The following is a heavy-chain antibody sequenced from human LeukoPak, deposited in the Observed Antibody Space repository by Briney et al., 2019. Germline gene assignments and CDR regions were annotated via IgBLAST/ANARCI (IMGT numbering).Heavy chain of an antibody. Sequence: ASVKVSCKASGYTFTSYFMHWVRQAPGQGLEWMGIINPSGGSTTYAQKFQGRVTMTRDTSTSTVYMELSSLRSEDTVVYYCAKSGNSMTAGTADPWGQGTLVTVSS. V-gene: IGHV1-46*03. J-gene: IGHJ5*02. CDR2: INPSGGST. CDR3: AKSGNSMTAGTADP. D-gene: IGHD2/OR15-2a*01. CDR1: GYTFTSYF.